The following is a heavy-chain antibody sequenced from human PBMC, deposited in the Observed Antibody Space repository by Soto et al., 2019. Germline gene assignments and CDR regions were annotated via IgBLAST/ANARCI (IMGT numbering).Heavy chain of an antibody. CDR2: IFYTGST. Sequence: SETLSLTCSVSGGTINSGDYFWSWIRQPPGKGLEWIGSIFYTGSTYYSPSLRSRASMSMDTSKNQFSLRLRSVTAADTAVYYCAKGDSGWPLWYFDYWGQGILVTVSS. V-gene: IGHV4-30-4*02. CDR1: GGTINSGDYF. D-gene: IGHD6-19*01. J-gene: IGHJ4*02. CDR3: AKGDSGWPLWYFDY.